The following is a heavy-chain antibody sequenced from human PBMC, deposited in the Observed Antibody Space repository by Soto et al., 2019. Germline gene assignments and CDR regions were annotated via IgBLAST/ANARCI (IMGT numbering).Heavy chain of an antibody. Sequence: PSETLFLTCTVSGGSISSGGYYWSWIRQHPGKGLEWIGYIYYSGSTYYNTSLKSRVTISVDTSKNQFSLKLSSVTAADTAVYYCAAAAFCSSTSCYGRLPPIGYWGQGTLVTVSS. J-gene: IGHJ4*02. CDR3: AAAAFCSSTSCYGRLPPIGY. D-gene: IGHD2-2*01. V-gene: IGHV4-31*03. CDR1: GGSISSGGYY. CDR2: IYYSGST.